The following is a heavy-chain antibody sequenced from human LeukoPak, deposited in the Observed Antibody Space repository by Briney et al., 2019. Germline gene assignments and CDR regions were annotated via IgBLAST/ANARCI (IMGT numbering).Heavy chain of an antibody. J-gene: IGHJ6*02. D-gene: IGHD5-24*01. Sequence: GGSLRLSCAASGFTVSTNYMSWVRQAPGKGLEWVSLIYSGGSAYYTDSVKGRFTISRGNSKNTLYLQMNSLRAEDTAVYYCARSRDGHNYYYYGMDVWGQGTTVTVSS. CDR1: GFTVSTNY. CDR3: ARSRDGHNYYYYGMDV. CDR2: IYSGGSA. V-gene: IGHV3-53*01.